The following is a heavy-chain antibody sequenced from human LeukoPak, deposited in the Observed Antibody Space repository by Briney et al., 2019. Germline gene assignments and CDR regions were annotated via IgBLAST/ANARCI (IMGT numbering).Heavy chain of an antibody. CDR2: IYTTGTT. D-gene: IGHD1-26*01. J-gene: IGHJ3*02. V-gene: IGHV4-61*02. CDR1: GGSISSGSYY. Sequence: SGTLSLTCTVSGGSISSGSYYWSWIRQPAGKGLEWIGRIYTTGTTNYNPSLQSRVTISLDTSKNQFSLNLSSVTAADTAVYYCARGEGGATESGVFDIWGQGTMVTVAS. CDR3: ARGEGGATESGVFDI.